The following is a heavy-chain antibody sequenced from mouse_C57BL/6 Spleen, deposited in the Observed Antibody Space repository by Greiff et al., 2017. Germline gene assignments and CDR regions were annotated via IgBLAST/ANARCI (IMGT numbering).Heavy chain of an antibody. Sequence: EVMLVESGGGLVKPGGSLKLSCAASGFTFSSYAMSWVRQTPEKRLEWVATISDGGSYTYYPDNVKGRFTISRDNAKNNLYLQMSHLKTEDTAMYYCARIYYGSSYNFDYWGQGTTLTVSS. CDR1: GFTFSSYA. V-gene: IGHV5-4*03. D-gene: IGHD1-1*01. J-gene: IGHJ2*01. CDR2: ISDGGSYT. CDR3: ARIYYGSSYNFDY.